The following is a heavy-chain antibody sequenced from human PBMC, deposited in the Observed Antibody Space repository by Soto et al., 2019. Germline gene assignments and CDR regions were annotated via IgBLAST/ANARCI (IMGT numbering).Heavy chain of an antibody. CDR1: GFTFSSYG. Sequence: QTGGSLRLSCAASGFTFSSYGMHWVRQAPGKGLEWVAVIWYDGSNKYYADSVKGRFTISRDNSKNTLYLQMNSLRAEDTAVYYCARAAYYYDSSGRGWFDPWGQGTLVTVSS. D-gene: IGHD3-22*01. CDR3: ARAAYYYDSSGRGWFDP. CDR2: IWYDGSNK. V-gene: IGHV3-33*01. J-gene: IGHJ5*02.